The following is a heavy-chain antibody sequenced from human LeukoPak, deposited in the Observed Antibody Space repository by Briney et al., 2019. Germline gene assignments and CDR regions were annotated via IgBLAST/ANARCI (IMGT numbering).Heavy chain of an antibody. V-gene: IGHV3-30*02. D-gene: IGHD6-19*01. Sequence: GGSLRLSCAASGFTFSSYGMHWVRQAPGKGLEWVAFIRYDGSNKYYADSVKGRFTISRDNSKNTLYLQMNSLGAEDTAVYYCAKGDQWLARAAEYFQHWGQGTLVTVSS. CDR1: GFTFSSYG. J-gene: IGHJ1*01. CDR3: AKGDQWLARAAEYFQH. CDR2: IRYDGSNK.